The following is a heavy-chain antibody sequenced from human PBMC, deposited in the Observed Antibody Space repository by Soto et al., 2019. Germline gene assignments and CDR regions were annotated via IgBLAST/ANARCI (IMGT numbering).Heavy chain of an antibody. CDR2: IYYSGST. Sequence: SETLSLTCTVAGGSIISYDWSWIRQPPGKGLEWIGYIYYSGSTNYNPSLKSRVTISVDTSKNQFSLKLSSVTAADTAVYYCARDDPSGRYFDWLFAFDIWGQGTMVTVSS. V-gene: IGHV4-59*13. CDR3: ARDDPSGRYFDWLFAFDI. D-gene: IGHD3-9*01. J-gene: IGHJ3*02. CDR1: GGSIISYD.